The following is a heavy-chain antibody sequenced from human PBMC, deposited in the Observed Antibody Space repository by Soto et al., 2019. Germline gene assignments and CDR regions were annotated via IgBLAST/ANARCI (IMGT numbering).Heavy chain of an antibody. Sequence: SETLSLTCTVSGGSISDYYWSWIRQPPGKGLEWIGYIHYSGATKYNPSLKSRVTISIDTSNNQFSLKMTSVTAADTAVYYCARDRGYSGYDYKFHYYGIDVWGQGTTVPVSS. CDR1: GGSISDYY. CDR3: ARDRGYSGYDYKFHYYGIDV. D-gene: IGHD5-12*01. CDR2: IHYSGAT. V-gene: IGHV4-59*01. J-gene: IGHJ6*02.